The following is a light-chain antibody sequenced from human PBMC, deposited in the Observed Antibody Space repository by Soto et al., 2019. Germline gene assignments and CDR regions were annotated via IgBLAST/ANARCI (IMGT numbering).Light chain of an antibody. CDR1: QGVSSY. CDR3: NQPPYT. J-gene: IGKJ3*01. V-gene: IGKV1-9*01. Sequence: DIHLTQSPSFLSSSVLERVTISFLASQGVSSYLAWYQQKPGNAPKLLTYAASSMQSGVRSRWCGTDSAPAFSLPNNEMQPEDFATYHSNQPPYTFGPGTKVDIK. CDR2: AAS.